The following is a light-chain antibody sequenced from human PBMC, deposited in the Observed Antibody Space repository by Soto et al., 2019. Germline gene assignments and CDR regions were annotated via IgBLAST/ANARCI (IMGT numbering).Light chain of an antibody. J-gene: IGLJ1*01. CDR3: SSYAGSNNV. CDR1: SSDVGGYNY. CDR2: EVS. Sequence: QSVLTQPHSASGSPGQSVTISCTGTSSDVGGYNYVSWYQQHPGKAPKLMLYEVSKRPSGVPDRFSGSKSGNTASLTVSGLQAEDEADYYCSSYAGSNNVFGTGTKLTVL. V-gene: IGLV2-8*01.